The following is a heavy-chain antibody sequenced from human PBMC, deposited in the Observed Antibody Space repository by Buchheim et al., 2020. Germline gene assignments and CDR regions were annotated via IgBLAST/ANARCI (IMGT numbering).Heavy chain of an antibody. Sequence: QVQLQASGPGLVKPSGTLSLTCAVSGGSISSSNWWSWVRQPQGKGLEWIGEIYHSGSTTYNPSLKSRVTISVDTSKNQFSLKLSSVTAADTAVYYCARDQLGGPIAVAGTRYFGYWGQGTL. CDR3: ARDQLGGPIAVAGTRYFGY. D-gene: IGHD6-19*01. J-gene: IGHJ4*02. V-gene: IGHV4-4*02. CDR1: GGSISSSNW. CDR2: IYHSGST.